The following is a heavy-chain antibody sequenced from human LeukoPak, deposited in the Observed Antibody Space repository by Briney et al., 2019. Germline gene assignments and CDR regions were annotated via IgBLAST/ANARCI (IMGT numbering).Heavy chain of an antibody. J-gene: IGHJ3*02. CDR1: GGSISSGSYY. CDR3: AREYPADYSSSWYGEIDI. Sequence: SETLSLTCTVSGGSISSGSYYWSWIRQPAGKGLEWIGRIYTSGSTNYNPSLKSRVTISVDTSKNQFSLKPSSVTAADTAVYYCAREYPADYSSSWYGEIDIWGQGTMVTVSS. CDR2: IYTSGST. V-gene: IGHV4-61*02. D-gene: IGHD6-13*01.